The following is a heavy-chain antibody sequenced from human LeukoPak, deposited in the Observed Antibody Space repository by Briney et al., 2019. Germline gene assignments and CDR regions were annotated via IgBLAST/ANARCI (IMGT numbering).Heavy chain of an antibody. CDR2: ISSTGGTT. J-gene: IGHJ4*02. CDR1: GITFSSYG. CDR3: ARDRVRDGYNWDY. D-gene: IGHD5-24*01. Sequence: PGGSLRLSCAASGITFSSYGMSWVRQAPGKGLEWVSSISSTGGTTYYADSVKGRFTISRDNSKNTLYLQMNSLRAEDTAVYYCARDRVRDGYNWDYWGQGTLVTVSS. V-gene: IGHV3-23*01.